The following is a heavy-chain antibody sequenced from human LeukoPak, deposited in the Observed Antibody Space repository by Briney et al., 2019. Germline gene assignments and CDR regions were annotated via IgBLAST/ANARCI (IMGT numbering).Heavy chain of an antibody. CDR3: ARGNVVVPAAIIPNWFDP. Sequence: ASVKVSCKASGYTFTGYYMHWVRQAPGQGLEWMGWINPNSGGTNYAQKFQGRVTMTRDTSISTAYMELSRLRSDDTAVYYCARGNVVVPAAIIPNWFDPWGQETLVTVSS. CDR1: GYTFTGYY. V-gene: IGHV1-2*02. CDR2: INPNSGGT. J-gene: IGHJ5*02. D-gene: IGHD2-2*02.